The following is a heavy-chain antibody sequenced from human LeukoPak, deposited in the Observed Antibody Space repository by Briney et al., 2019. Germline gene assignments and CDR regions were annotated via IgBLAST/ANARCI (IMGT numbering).Heavy chain of an antibody. CDR3: ARARYGSGGYFFDF. CDR2: IKQDGSEI. V-gene: IGHV3-7*04. CDR1: GFNFNSYW. J-gene: IGHJ4*02. Sequence: TGGSLRLSCAASGFNFNSYWMSWVRQAPGKGLECVANIKQDGSEIYFVDSVEGRFTISRDNAKSSLYLQMNSLRGEDTAVYYCARARYGSGGYFFDFWGQGTLVTVSS. D-gene: IGHD3-10*01.